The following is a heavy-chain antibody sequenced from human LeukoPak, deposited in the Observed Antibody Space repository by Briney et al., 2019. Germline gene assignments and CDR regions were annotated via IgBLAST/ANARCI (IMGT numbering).Heavy chain of an antibody. J-gene: IGHJ4*02. D-gene: IGHD3-3*01. Sequence: SETLSLTCTVSGGSISSYYWSWIRQPAGKGLEWIGRIYTSGSTNYNPSLKSRVTISVDTSKNQFSLKLSSVTAADTAVYYCAGSYDFWSGYDIDYWGQGTLVTVSS. CDR3: AGSYDFWSGYDIDY. CDR2: IYTSGST. CDR1: GGSISSYY. V-gene: IGHV4-4*07.